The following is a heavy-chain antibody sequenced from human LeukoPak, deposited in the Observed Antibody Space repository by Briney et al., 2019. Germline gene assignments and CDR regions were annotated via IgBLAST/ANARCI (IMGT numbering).Heavy chain of an antibody. Sequence: GASVKVSCKASGYTFSGYYMHRVRQAPGQGLEWMGWINPNSGGTNYAQKFQGRVTMTRDTSISTAYMELSRVRSDDTAVYYCAKDLGYVVGATRRYYFDYWGQGTLVTVSS. V-gene: IGHV1-2*02. CDR3: AKDLGYVVGATRRYYFDY. D-gene: IGHD1-26*01. CDR1: GYTFSGYY. CDR2: INPNSGGT. J-gene: IGHJ4*02.